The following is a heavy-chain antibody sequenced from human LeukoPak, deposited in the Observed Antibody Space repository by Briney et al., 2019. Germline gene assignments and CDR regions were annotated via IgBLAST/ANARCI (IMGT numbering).Heavy chain of an antibody. J-gene: IGHJ4*02. CDR3: ARGGYSYGFGAAAGTV. D-gene: IGHD5-18*01. Sequence: PSQTLSLTCTVSGGSISSGSYYWSWIRQPAGKGLEWIGRIYTSGSTDYNPSLESRVTMSVDTSKNQFSLKLSSVTAADTAVYYCARGGYSYGFGAAAGTVWGQGTLVTVSS. CDR2: IYTSGST. V-gene: IGHV4-61*02. CDR1: GGSISSGSYY.